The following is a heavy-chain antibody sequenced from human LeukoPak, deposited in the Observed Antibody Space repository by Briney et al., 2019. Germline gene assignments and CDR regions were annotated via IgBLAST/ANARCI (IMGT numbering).Heavy chain of an antibody. J-gene: IGHJ3*02. CDR3: ARTEWELRDAFDI. V-gene: IGHV1-8*03. CDR1: GYTFTSYD. Sequence: ASVKVSCKASGYTFTSYDINWVRQATGQGLEWMGWMNPNSGNTGYAQKFQGRVTITRNTSISTAYMELSSLRSEDTAVYYCARTEWELRDAFDIWGQGTMVTVSS. D-gene: IGHD1-26*01. CDR2: MNPNSGNT.